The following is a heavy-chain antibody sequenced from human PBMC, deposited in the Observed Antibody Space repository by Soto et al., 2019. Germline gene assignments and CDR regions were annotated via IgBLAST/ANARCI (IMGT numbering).Heavy chain of an antibody. Sequence: QVQLVQSGAEVKKPGASVKVSCKASGFTFTDYYLHWLRQAPGQVLEWMGWINPYADVKKYAQRVQGRISMTRDTSFSTAYMELSRLSSDDTALYYCAREFNSGRGNFDYWGQGTLVTVSS. J-gene: IGHJ4*02. V-gene: IGHV1-2*02. D-gene: IGHD6-19*01. CDR2: INPYADVK. CDR1: GFTFTDYY. CDR3: AREFNSGRGNFDY.